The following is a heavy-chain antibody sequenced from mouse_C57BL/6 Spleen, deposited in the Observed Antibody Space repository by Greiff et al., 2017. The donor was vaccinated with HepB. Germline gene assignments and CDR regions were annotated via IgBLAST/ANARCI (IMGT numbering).Heavy chain of an antibody. J-gene: IGHJ4*01. Sequence: QVHVKQPGAELVKPGASVKLSCKASGYTFTSYWMQWVKQRPGQGLEWIGEIDPSDSYTNYNQKFKGKATLTVDTSSSTAYMQLSSLTSEDSAVYYCARWLLRDYYAMDYWGQGTSVTVSS. V-gene: IGHV1-50*01. CDR2: IDPSDSYT. D-gene: IGHD2-3*01. CDR1: GYTFTSYW. CDR3: ARWLLRDYYAMDY.